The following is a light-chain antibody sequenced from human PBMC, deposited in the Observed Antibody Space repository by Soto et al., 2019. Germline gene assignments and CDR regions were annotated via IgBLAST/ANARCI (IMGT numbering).Light chain of an antibody. CDR2: DAS. Sequence: ETVLTQSPGTLSLSPGARATLSCWASQSVGSGYLAWYQQKPGQAPRLLIYDASNRATGIPARFSGTGSETDFTLTISSLEPEDFAVYYCQDYGSSPQTFGQGTKVDIK. V-gene: IGKV3-20*01. J-gene: IGKJ1*01. CDR1: QSVGSGY. CDR3: QDYGSSPQT.